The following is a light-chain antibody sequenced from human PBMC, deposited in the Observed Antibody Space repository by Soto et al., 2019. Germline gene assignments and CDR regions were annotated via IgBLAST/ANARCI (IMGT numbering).Light chain of an antibody. Sequence: IQSPAPLSLSPGNRVTLSCRANQSASILLAWYQQKPGQAPRILIHGETTRVTSIPPRFSGSGSGTEFTRTISSLQSDDFAVYYCQQYNNCHRTFGQGTKVDI. CDR2: GET. V-gene: IGKV3-15*01. J-gene: IGKJ1*01. CDR3: QQYNNCHRT. CDR1: QSASIL.